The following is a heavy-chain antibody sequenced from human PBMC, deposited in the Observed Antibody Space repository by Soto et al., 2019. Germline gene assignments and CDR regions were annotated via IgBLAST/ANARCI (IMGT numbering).Heavy chain of an antibody. J-gene: IGHJ4*02. CDR2: XXPGDXNX. V-gene: IGHV5-51*01. Sequence: GESLKISCKGSGYSFTSYWICWVRQMPGKGLXWNXXXXPGDXNXXSXXXFQGQVTISANKSISTADRQGSSLKAADTAMYYCARPVEVGAALDYWGQGTPVT. CDR3: ARPVEVGAALDY. CDR1: GYSFTSYW. D-gene: IGHD1-26*01.